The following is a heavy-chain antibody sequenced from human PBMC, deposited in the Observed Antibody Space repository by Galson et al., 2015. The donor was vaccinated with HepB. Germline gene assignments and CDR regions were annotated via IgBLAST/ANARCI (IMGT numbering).Heavy chain of an antibody. V-gene: IGHV3-11*01. CDR2: ISNSSGTI. J-gene: IGHJ5*02. Sequence: SLRLSCAASGFTFSDYFMSWIRQAPGKGLEWISYISNSSGTIYYADSVKGRFTISRDNAKNSVYLQMNNLRAEDTAVYYCGWGFWSCYSNWFDPWGPGTLVTVSS. D-gene: IGHD3-3*01. CDR1: GFTFSDYF. CDR3: GWGFWSCYSNWFDP.